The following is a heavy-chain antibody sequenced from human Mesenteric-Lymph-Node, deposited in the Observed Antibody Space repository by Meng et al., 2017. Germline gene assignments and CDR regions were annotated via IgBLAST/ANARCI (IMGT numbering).Heavy chain of an antibody. V-gene: IGHV2-5*02. CDR1: GFSLSTSGVA. Sequence: SGPTLVKPTQTLTLTCTFSGFSLSTSGVAVGWIRQPPGKALEWLAMIYWDDDKYYSPSLRRRLTITKDTSKNQIVLKMTNMDPVDTATYYCAHRHPSAQCSSSSGPFDYWGQGTLVTVSS. CDR3: AHRHPSAQCSSSSGPFDY. D-gene: IGHD6-6*01. CDR2: IYWDDDK. J-gene: IGHJ4*02.